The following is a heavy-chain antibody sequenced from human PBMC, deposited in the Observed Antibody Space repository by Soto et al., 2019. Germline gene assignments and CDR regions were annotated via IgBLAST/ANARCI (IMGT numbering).Heavy chain of an antibody. J-gene: IGHJ5*02. CDR3: ARPLTTVVTDPPSWFDP. V-gene: IGHV5-51*01. D-gene: IGHD4-17*01. CDR2: IYPGDSDT. Sequence: GESLKISCKGSGYSFTSYWIGWVRQMPGKGLEWMGIIYPGDSDTRYSPSFQGQVTISADKSISTAYLQWSSLKASDTAMYYCARPLTTVVTDPPSWFDPWGQGTLVTVSS. CDR1: GYSFTSYW.